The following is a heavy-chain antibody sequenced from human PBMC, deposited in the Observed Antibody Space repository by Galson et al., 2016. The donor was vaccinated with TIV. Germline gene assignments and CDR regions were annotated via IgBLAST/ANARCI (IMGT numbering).Heavy chain of an antibody. V-gene: IGHV3-23*01. CDR3: AKTVEPAAKRRGYDY. Sequence: SLRLSCAASGFTLTDYAMAWVRQAPGKGLEWVSVMSEGGLTTDYADSVRGRFTISRDISKKTVYLEMQSLRVEDTAMYYCAKTVEPAAKRRGYDYWGQGTLVTVSP. CDR2: MSEGGLTT. J-gene: IGHJ4*02. D-gene: IGHD2-2*01. CDR1: GFTLTDYA.